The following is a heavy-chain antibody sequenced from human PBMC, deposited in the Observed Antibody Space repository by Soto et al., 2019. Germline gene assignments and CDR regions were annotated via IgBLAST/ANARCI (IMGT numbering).Heavy chain of an antibody. D-gene: IGHD3-22*01. CDR2: IVVGSGNT. CDR1: GGTFSSYT. V-gene: IGHV1-58*02. Sequence: ASVKVSCKASGGTFSSYTISWVRQAPGQRLEWIGWIVVGSGNTNYAQKFQERVTITRDMSTSTAYMELSSLRSEDTAVYYCAADHSGGYYYFKAFDIWGQGTMVTVSS. J-gene: IGHJ3*02. CDR3: AADHSGGYYYFKAFDI.